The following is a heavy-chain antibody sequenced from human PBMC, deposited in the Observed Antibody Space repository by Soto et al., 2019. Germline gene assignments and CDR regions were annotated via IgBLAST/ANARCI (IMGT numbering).Heavy chain of an antibody. J-gene: IGHJ4*02. D-gene: IGHD6-19*01. Sequence: EVKLVESGGGLVQPGGSLKLSCAASGFTFSGSAMHCVRQASGKGLEWVGRIRSIANSYATTYAASVRGRFTISRDDPKSTAYLQMHSLKTEDTAVYYCTTLSGYNSGWGQGTLVTVSS. V-gene: IGHV3-73*01. CDR1: GFTFSGSA. CDR2: IRSIANSYAT. CDR3: TTLSGYNSG.